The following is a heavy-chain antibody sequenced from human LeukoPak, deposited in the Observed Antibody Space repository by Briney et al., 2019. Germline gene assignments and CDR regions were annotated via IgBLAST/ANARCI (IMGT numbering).Heavy chain of an antibody. V-gene: IGHV3-43*01. CDR1: GFTFDDFP. Sequence: PGGSLRLSCAASGFTFDDFPMHWVRQQPGKGLEWVSLVSVDGDTKYYADSVRGRFTISRDNGKNSLYLQMNSLRTEDTAFYYCAKDIIGYAPLWGQGTLVTVSS. CDR3: AKDIIGYAPL. CDR2: VSVDGDTK. J-gene: IGHJ4*02. D-gene: IGHD2-2*01.